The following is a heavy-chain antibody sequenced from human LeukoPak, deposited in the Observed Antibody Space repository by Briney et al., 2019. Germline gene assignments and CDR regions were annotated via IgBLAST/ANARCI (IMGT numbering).Heavy chain of an antibody. CDR3: AKVSVAGYDSGAHFDH. D-gene: IGHD3-22*01. CDR2: ISGSGGRT. Sequence: GGPLRLSCAASGFTFSSYAMNWVRQAPGKGLEWVSGISGSGGRTRYADSVKGRLTISRDKSKNTLYLQMNNLRAEDTALYYCAKVSVAGYDSGAHFDHWGPGTPVTVSS. CDR1: GFTFSSYA. V-gene: IGHV3-23*01. J-gene: IGHJ4*02.